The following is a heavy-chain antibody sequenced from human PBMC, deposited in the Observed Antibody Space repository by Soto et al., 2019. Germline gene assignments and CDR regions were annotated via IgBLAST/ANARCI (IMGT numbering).Heavy chain of an antibody. CDR1: GFTFSSYA. Sequence: HPGGSLRLSCAASGFTFSSYAMSWVRQAPGKGLEWVSAISGSGGSTYYADSVKGRFTISRDNSKNTLYLQMNSLRAEDTAVYYCAKELYYYDSSGYNWFDPCGQGTLVTVSS. D-gene: IGHD3-22*01. CDR2: ISGSGGST. J-gene: IGHJ5*02. V-gene: IGHV3-23*01. CDR3: AKELYYYDSSGYNWFDP.